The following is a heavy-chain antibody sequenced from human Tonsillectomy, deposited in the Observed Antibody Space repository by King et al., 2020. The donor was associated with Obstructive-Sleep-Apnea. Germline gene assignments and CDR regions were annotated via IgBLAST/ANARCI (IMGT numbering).Heavy chain of an antibody. J-gene: IGHJ2*01. CDR3: ARQEGRGYFDL. V-gene: IGHV3-30*04. CDR2: ISYDGSNK. CDR1: GFPFSSYA. Sequence: VQLVESGGGVVQPGRSLRLSCAASGFPFSSYAMHWVRQAPGKGLEWVAVISYDGSNKYYADSVKGRFTISRDNSKNTLYLQMNSLRAEDTAVYYCARQEGRGYFDLWGRGTLVTVSS.